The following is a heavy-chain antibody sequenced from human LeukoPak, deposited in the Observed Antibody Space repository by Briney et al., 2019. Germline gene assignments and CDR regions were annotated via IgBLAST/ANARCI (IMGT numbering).Heavy chain of an antibody. CDR2: ISDSGGST. Sequence: GGSLRLSCAASGFTFSSYAMSWVRQAPGKGLEWVSAISDSGGSTYYADSVKGRFTISRDNSKNTLYLQMNSLRAEDTAVYYCANSPLGPYDFWSGYSILFDYWGQGTLVTVSS. CDR1: GFTFSSYA. CDR3: ANSPLGPYDFWSGYSILFDY. V-gene: IGHV3-23*01. J-gene: IGHJ4*02. D-gene: IGHD3-3*01.